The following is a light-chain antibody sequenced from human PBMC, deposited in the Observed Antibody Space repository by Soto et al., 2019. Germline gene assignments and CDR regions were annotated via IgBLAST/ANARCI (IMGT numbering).Light chain of an antibody. CDR1: SSDVGSYNL. CDR2: EVS. Sequence: QSALTQPASVSGSPGQSITISCTGTSSDVGSYNLVSWYQQHPGKAPKLMIYEVSKRPSGVSNRFSGSKSGNTAYLTISGLQAEDEADAYCCSYAGSSTFVYVFGTGTKLTVL. J-gene: IGLJ1*01. CDR3: CSYAGSSTFVYV. V-gene: IGLV2-23*02.